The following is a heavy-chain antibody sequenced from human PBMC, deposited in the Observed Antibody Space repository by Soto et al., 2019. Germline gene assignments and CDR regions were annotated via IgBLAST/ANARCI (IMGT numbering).Heavy chain of an antibody. V-gene: IGHV3-23*01. Sequence: GGSLRLSCAASGFTFSSYAMSWVRQAPGKGLEWVSAISGSGGSTYYADSVKGRFTISRDNSKNTLYLQMNSLRAEDTAVYYCANNVVVVAATPNIYWGQGTLVTVSS. J-gene: IGHJ4*02. CDR3: ANNVVVVAATPNIY. CDR1: GFTFSSYA. CDR2: ISGSGGST. D-gene: IGHD2-15*01.